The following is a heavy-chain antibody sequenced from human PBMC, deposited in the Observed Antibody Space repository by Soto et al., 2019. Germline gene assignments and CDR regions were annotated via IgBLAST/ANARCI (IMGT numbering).Heavy chain of an antibody. J-gene: IGHJ4*02. D-gene: IGHD3-22*01. Sequence: PGGSLRLSCEASGFTFSSYGMHWVRQAPGKGLEWVAIIWNDGSNEYYADSVKGRFTISRDNSKNTLYLQVSNLRAEDTAVYLCDRDQTDSGGYSDSWGQGNLVTVSS. CDR1: GFTFSSYG. CDR3: DRDQTDSGGYSDS. CDR2: IWNDGSNE. V-gene: IGHV3-33*01.